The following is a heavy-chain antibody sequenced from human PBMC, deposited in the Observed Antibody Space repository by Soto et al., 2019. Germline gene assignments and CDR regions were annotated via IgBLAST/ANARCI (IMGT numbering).Heavy chain of an antibody. Sequence: QITLKESGPTLVKPTQTLTLTCTFSGFSLSTSGVGVGWIRQPPGKALEWLALIYWDDDKRYSPSLKSRLTISKETSKTHVVLTMTNMDPVDTATSYCAHSEISYYYDSSCYLSQPRCAPWGQGTLVTVSS. J-gene: IGHJ5*02. D-gene: IGHD3-22*01. CDR3: AHSEISYYYDSSCYLSQPRCAP. CDR1: GFSLSTSGVG. V-gene: IGHV2-5*02. CDR2: IYWDDDK.